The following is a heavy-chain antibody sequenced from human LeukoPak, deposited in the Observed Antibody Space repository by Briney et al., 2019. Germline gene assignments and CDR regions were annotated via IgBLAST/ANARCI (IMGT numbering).Heavy chain of an antibody. D-gene: IGHD3-10*01. CDR3: ARVGSGFIDY. J-gene: IGHJ4*02. CDR1: DYTFTNYG. V-gene: IGHV1-18*01. Sequence: GASVKVSCKASDYTFTNYGISWVRQAPGQGLEWMGWITAYNANTNYALKLQGRVTMTTDTSTSTAYMELRSLRSDDTAVYYCARVGSGFIDYWGQGTLVTVSS. CDR2: ITAYNANT.